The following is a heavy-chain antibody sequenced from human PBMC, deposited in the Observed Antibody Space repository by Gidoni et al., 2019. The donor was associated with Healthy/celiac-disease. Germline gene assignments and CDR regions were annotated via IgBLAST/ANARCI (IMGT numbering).Heavy chain of an antibody. V-gene: IGHV5-10-1*03. D-gene: IGHD4-4*01. J-gene: IGHJ6*02. Sequence: EVQLVQSGAEVKQPGESLRIACTGSGYRYTSYCISWVLQMPGKGLEWMGRIDPRDSYTTHRPSFQGHVTISADKSSSTAYLQWISLKASDTAMYYCARRPTTTVTTNYYYGMDVWGQVTTVTVSS. CDR3: ARRPTTTVTTNYYYGMDV. CDR1: GYRYTSYC. CDR2: IDPRDSYT.